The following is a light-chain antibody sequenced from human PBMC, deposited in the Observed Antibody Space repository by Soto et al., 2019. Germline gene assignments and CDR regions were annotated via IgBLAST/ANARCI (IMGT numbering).Light chain of an antibody. CDR2: EGN. V-gene: IGLV2-23*01. Sequence: QSALTQPASVSGSPGQSITISCTGTTSDVGRYNLVSWYQQHPGKAPKLMIYEGNKRPSGVSIRFSGSKSGNTASLTISGLQAEDEADYYCCSYAGSRTFVFGTQTKVTVL. J-gene: IGLJ1*01. CDR1: TSDVGRYNL. CDR3: CSYAGSRTFV.